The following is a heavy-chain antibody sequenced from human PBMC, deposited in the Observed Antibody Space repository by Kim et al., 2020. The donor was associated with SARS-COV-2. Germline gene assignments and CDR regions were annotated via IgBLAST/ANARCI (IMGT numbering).Heavy chain of an antibody. J-gene: IGHJ6*02. D-gene: IGHD6-13*01. CDR3: ARDLSSSSWGTYYYYGMDV. V-gene: IGHV3-21*04. CDR1: GFTFSSYS. Sequence: GGSLRLSCAASGFTFSSYSMNWVRQAPGKGLEWVSSISSSSSYIYYADSVKGRFTISRDNAKNSLYLQMNSLRAEDTAVYYCARDLSSSSWGTYYYYGMDVWGQGTTVTVSS. CDR2: ISSSSSYI.